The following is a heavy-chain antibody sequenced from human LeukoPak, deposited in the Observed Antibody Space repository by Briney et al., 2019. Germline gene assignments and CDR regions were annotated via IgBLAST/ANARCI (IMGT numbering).Heavy chain of an antibody. V-gene: IGHV3-53*01. CDR1: GLTVSSSY. J-gene: IGHJ3*02. CDR3: ARNILFAFDI. Sequence: PGGSLRLSCAASGLTVSSSYMSWVRQAPGNGLEWVSIIYNDDSTYYADSMKGRFTISRDNSKNTLYLQVNSLRAEDTAMYYCARNILFAFDIWGQGTMVTVSS. D-gene: IGHD2/OR15-2a*01. CDR2: IYNDDST.